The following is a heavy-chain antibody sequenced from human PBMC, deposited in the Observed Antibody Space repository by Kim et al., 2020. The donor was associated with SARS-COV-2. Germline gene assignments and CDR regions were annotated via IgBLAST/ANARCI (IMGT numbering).Heavy chain of an antibody. V-gene: IGHV1-3*01. J-gene: IGHJ4*02. CDR3: ARPGRSGWYVMYYFDY. Sequence: ASVKVSCKTSGYSFTTYAMHWVRQAPGQRLEWMGWINSGNGNTKYSQRFQGRVTITSDTSATTAYMELSSLTSEDTAVYYCARPGRSGWYVMYYFDYWGQGTLVTVSS. D-gene: IGHD6-19*01. CDR1: GYSFTTYA. CDR2: INSGNGNT.